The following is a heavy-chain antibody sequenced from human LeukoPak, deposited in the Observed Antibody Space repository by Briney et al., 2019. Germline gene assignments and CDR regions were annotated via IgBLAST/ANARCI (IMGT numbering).Heavy chain of an antibody. Sequence: WGSLRLSCAASGFTVSSNYMSWVRQAPGKGLQWVSAVSGSGAHTYYADSVKGRFTISRDNSRDTLYLQMNSLRAEDTAIYICAKDRGTYPYFLDVWGKGTTVIVSS. V-gene: IGHV3-23*01. D-gene: IGHD1-26*01. CDR1: GFTVSSNY. CDR2: VSGSGAHT. CDR3: AKDRGTYPYFLDV. J-gene: IGHJ6*03.